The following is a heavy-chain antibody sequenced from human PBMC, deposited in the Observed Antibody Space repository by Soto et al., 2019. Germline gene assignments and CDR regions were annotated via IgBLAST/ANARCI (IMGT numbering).Heavy chain of an antibody. V-gene: IGHV5-51*01. Sequence: GESLKISCKGSGYTFTSSWIGWVRQMPGKGLEWMGIIYPENSDTRYSPPCQGQVTISVDKSIRTAYLQWRSLKASDTAMYYCVRPDSSGYYPDWGQGTLVTVSS. CDR2: IYPENSDT. CDR1: GYTFTSSW. J-gene: IGHJ4*02. CDR3: VRPDSSGYYPD. D-gene: IGHD3-22*01.